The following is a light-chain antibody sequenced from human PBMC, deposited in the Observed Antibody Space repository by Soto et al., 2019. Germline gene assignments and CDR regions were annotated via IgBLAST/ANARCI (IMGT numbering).Light chain of an antibody. J-gene: IGKJ1*01. V-gene: IGKV1-39*01. Sequence: DIQMTKSPSSLSASVGDRLTITCRASQGISTYLNWYQQKPGKAPKLLIYAASSLQSGVPSRFSGSGSETDFTLTISSLQPEDFATYSCQQSYSTTWTFGQGTKADIK. CDR1: QGISTY. CDR3: QQSYSTTWT. CDR2: AAS.